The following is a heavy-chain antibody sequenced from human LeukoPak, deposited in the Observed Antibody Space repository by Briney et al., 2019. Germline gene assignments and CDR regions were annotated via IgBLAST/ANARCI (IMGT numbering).Heavy chain of an antibody. D-gene: IGHD3-10*02. CDR1: GFTFSSYA. CDR3: AREGQLCFDY. J-gene: IGHJ4*02. CDR2: ISYDGSNK. V-gene: IGHV3-30-3*01. Sequence: PGGSLRLSCAASGFTFSSYAMHWVRQAPGKGLEWVAVISYDGSNKYYADSVKGRFTISRDNSKNTLYLQMNSLRAEDTAVYYCAREGQLCFDYWGQGTLVTASS.